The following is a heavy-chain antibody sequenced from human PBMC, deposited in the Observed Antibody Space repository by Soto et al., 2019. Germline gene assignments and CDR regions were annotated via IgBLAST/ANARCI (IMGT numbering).Heavy chain of an antibody. Sequence: SETLSLTCTVSGGSISSGGYSWSWIRQPPGKGLEWIGYIYYSENTYYNPSLKSRVAISGDTSKNQFSLKLSSVTAADTAVYYCARSLVRGVISTHYFDYWGQGTLVTVSS. V-gene: IGHV4-30-2*05. D-gene: IGHD3-10*01. CDR2: IYYSENT. CDR3: ARSLVRGVISTHYFDY. CDR1: GGSISSGGYS. J-gene: IGHJ4*02.